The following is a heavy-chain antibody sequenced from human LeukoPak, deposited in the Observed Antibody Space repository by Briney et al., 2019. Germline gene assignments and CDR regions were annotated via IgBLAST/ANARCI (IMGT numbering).Heavy chain of an antibody. V-gene: IGHV1-69*01. Sequence: EASVKVSCKASGGTFSSYAISWVRQAPGQGLEWTGGIIPIFGTANYAQEFQGRVTITADESTSTAYMELSSLRSEDTAVYYCATSSSFFGVAAFDYWGQGTLVTVSS. J-gene: IGHJ4*02. CDR1: GGTFSSYA. CDR2: IIPIFGTA. CDR3: ATSSSFFGVAAFDY. D-gene: IGHD3-3*01.